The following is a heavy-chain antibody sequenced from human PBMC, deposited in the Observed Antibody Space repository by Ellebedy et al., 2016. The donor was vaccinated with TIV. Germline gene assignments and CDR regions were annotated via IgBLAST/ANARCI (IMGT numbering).Heavy chain of an antibody. J-gene: IGHJ4*02. CDR2: IYYSGST. V-gene: IGHV4-39*01. CDR3: ARHRTSGRSLLRFLEWLPFFDY. Sequence: MPSETLSLTCTVSGGSISSYYWSWIRQPPGKGLEWIGSIYYSGSTYYNPSPKSRVTISVDTSKNQFSLKLSSVTAADTAVYYCARHRTSGRSLLRFLEWLPFFDYWGQGTLVTVSS. CDR1: GGSISSYY. D-gene: IGHD3-3*01.